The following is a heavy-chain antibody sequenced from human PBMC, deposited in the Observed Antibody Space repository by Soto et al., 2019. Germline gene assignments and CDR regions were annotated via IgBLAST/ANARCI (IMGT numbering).Heavy chain of an antibody. Sequence: GASVKVSCKASGGTFSSYAIRWVRQAPGQGLEWMGGIIPIFGTANYAQKFQGRVTITADESTSIAYMELSSLRSEDTAVYYCARLGWYSSSHDHYYGMDVWGQGTTVTVSS. J-gene: IGHJ6*02. V-gene: IGHV1-69*13. CDR1: GGTFSSYA. D-gene: IGHD6-6*01. CDR2: IIPIFGTA. CDR3: ARLGWYSSSHDHYYGMDV.